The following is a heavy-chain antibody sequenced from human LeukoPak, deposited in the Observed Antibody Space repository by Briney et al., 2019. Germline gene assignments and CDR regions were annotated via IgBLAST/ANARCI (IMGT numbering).Heavy chain of an antibody. CDR2: SSGFGGRT. J-gene: IGHJ4*02. D-gene: IGHD2-15*01. Sequence: GGSLRLSCAASGLTFSSFAMGWVRHAPGSGLEWVSSSSGFGGRTDYADTVKGGFTITRDNTKNTVYLKMTRLREEDTAVYHCAKDSPPYCSGGSCYSSDYWGQGTLVTVSS. CDR3: AKDSPPYCSGGSCYSSDY. CDR1: GLTFSSFA. V-gene: IGHV3-23*01.